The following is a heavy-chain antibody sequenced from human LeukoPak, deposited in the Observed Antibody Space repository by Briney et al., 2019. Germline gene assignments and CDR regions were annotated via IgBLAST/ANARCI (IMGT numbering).Heavy chain of an antibody. CDR3: ATMQWLEGVDWFDP. Sequence: GGSLRLSCAASGFIFSNYGMHWFRQAPGKGLEWVAFIRYDESNKFYADSVKGRFTISRDNSKNILFLQMNSLRAEDTAVYYCATMQWLEGVDWFDPWGQGTLVTVSS. CDR2: IRYDESNK. V-gene: IGHV3-30*02. J-gene: IGHJ5*02. CDR1: GFIFSNYG. D-gene: IGHD6-19*01.